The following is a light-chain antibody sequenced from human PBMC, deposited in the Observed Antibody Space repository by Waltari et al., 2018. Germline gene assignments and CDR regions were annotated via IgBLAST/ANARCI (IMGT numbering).Light chain of an antibody. Sequence: QSALTPPRPVHGPPGQPVTISCAGTSREVGAYNHTTWDQQPPGPAPTLLIYEGTHRPAGVPDRFSASKAGDAASLTSAGLRAEEAADYYCCSYAGDDPRVFGGGTKLTVL. V-gene: IGLV2-11*01. CDR1: SREVGAYNH. J-gene: IGLJ3*02. CDR2: EGT. CDR3: CSYAGDDPRV.